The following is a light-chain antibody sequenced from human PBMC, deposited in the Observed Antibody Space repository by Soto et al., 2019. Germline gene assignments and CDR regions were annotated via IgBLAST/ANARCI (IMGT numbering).Light chain of an antibody. CDR2: GAS. V-gene: IGKV3-15*01. J-gene: IGKJ5*01. CDR1: QSVGGN. Sequence: VMTQAPATLSVSPWERATLSCRASQSVGGNLAWYQRKPGQAPRLLISGASTRATGVPPRFSGSGSGTGFTLTINSLQSEDFAIYYCQQYNNWPITFGQGTRLEIK. CDR3: QQYNNWPIT.